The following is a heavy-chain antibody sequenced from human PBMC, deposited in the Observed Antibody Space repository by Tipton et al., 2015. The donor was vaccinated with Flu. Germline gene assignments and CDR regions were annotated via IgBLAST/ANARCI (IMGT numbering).Heavy chain of an antibody. CDR2: IYYSGST. Sequence: TLSLTCTVSGGSISSYYWSWIRQPPGRGPEWIGYIYYSGSTNYNPSLKSRVTISVDTSKNQFSLKLSSVTAADTAVYYCARVCDPRIRYFDLWGRGTLVTVSS. CDR1: GGSISSYY. D-gene: IGHD3-10*01. CDR3: ARVCDPRIRYFDL. V-gene: IGHV4-59*01. J-gene: IGHJ2*01.